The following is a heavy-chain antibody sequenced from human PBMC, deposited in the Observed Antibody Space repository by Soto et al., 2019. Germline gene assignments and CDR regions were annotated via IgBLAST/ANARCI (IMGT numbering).Heavy chain of an antibody. CDR2: INAANGNT. V-gene: IGHV1-3*01. CDR1: GYPFTNYV. CDR3: ASLFWFTEVVTNAFNI. J-gene: IGHJ3*02. D-gene: IGHD2-8*02. Sequence: ASVKVSCKASGYPFTNYVMHWVRLAPGQRLEWMGWINAANGNTQYSQKFQGRVSISTDTSANTVYLELTSLRSEDTAVYFCASLFWFTEVVTNAFNIWGQGTMVTVSS.